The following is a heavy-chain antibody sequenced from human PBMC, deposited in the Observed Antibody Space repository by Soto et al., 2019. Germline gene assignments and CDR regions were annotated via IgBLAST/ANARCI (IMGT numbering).Heavy chain of an antibody. D-gene: IGHD3-10*01. V-gene: IGHV4-39*01. CDR2: VNYSGST. Sequence: QLQLQESAPGLVKPSAAQSLTGTFSGGSISSSSYYWGWIRQPPGKGLEWIGSVNYSGSTYFNPSLKIRVTISVDTSKRQFPLKLSSVTAADKAVYYCATVWFGDTQHWGQGTLVTVSS. J-gene: IGHJ1*01. CDR1: GGSISSSSYY. CDR3: ATVWFGDTQH.